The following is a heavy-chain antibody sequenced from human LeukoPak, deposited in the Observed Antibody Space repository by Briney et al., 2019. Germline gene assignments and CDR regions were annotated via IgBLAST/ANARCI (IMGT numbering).Heavy chain of an antibody. D-gene: IGHD5/OR15-5a*01. CDR3: ARDVVWRLDY. CDR1: GFTFSRYW. J-gene: IGHJ4*02. CDR2: IKGDESAR. V-gene: IGHV3-7*01. Sequence: GGSLRLSCAASGFTFSRYWMAWLRQAPGKGLEWVANIKGDESARHQADSVKGRFTISRDNTRNSLYLQMTNLRGDDTAVYYCARDVVWRLDYWGQGTLVTVSS.